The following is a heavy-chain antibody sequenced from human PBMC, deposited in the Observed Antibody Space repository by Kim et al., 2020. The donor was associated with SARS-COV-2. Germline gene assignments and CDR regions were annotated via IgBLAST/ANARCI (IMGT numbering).Heavy chain of an antibody. J-gene: IGHJ3*02. CDR2: IIPIFGTA. Sequence: SVKVSCKASGGTFSSYAISWVRQAPGQGLEWMGGIIPIFGTANYAQKFQGRVTITADESTSTAYMELSSLRSEDTAVYYCARAGYCSGGSCYDDVAFDIWGQGTMVTVSS. CDR3: ARAGYCSGGSCYDDVAFDI. V-gene: IGHV1-69*13. D-gene: IGHD2-15*01. CDR1: GGTFSSYA.